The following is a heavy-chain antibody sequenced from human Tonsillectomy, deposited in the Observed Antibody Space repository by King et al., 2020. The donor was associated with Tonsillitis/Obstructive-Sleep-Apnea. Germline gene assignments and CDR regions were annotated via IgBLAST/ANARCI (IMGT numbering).Heavy chain of an antibody. V-gene: IGHV3-23*04. CDR2: ISGSGGST. Sequence: VQLVESGGGLVQPGGSLRLSCAASGFTFSSYAMSWVRQAPGKGLEWVSAISGSGGSTYYADSVKGRFTISRDNSTNTLYLQMNSLRAEDTAVYYCAKGDGGYCSSTSCPLDAFDIWGQGTMVTVSS. CDR3: AKGDGGYCSSTSCPLDAFDI. CDR1: GFTFSSYA. D-gene: IGHD2-2*01. J-gene: IGHJ3*02.